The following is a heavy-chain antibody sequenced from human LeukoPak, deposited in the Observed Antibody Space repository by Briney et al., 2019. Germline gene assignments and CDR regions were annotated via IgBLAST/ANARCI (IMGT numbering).Heavy chain of an antibody. CDR3: ARDSDYSYYFDY. Sequence: ASVKVSCKASGYTFTSYGISWVRQAPGQGLEWMGWISAYNGNTNYAQKLQGRVTMTTDTSTSTACMELRSLRSDDTAVYYCARDSDYSYYFDYWGQGTLVTVSS. D-gene: IGHD4-11*01. CDR1: GYTFTSYG. J-gene: IGHJ4*02. CDR2: ISAYNGNT. V-gene: IGHV1-18*01.